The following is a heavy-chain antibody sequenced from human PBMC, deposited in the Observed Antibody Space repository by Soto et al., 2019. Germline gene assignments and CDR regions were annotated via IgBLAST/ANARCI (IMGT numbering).Heavy chain of an antibody. Sequence: EVQLVESGGGLVQPGGSLRLSCAASGITVSNNYMSWVRQAPGKGLECVSLIYSNGDTRYADSVKGRFTISRDNSKNTVYLQMNSLRADDTAVYYCARDPTGIAAAGGGWGQGTTVTVSS. J-gene: IGHJ6*02. V-gene: IGHV3-66*01. CDR1: GITVSNNY. D-gene: IGHD6-13*01. CDR2: IYSNGDT. CDR3: ARDPTGIAAAGGG.